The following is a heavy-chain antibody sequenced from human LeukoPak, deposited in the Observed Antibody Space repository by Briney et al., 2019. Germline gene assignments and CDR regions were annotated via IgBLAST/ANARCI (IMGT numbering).Heavy chain of an antibody. Sequence: SETLSLTCTVSGGSISSYYWSWIRQPAGKGLEWIGRIHTSGGTNYNPSLKSRVTISVDTSKNQFSLKLSSVTAADTAVYYCARGGYYYDSSGYYYASYFDYWGQGTLVTVSS. J-gene: IGHJ4*02. V-gene: IGHV4-4*07. CDR3: ARGGYYYDSSGYYYASYFDY. CDR1: GGSISSYY. D-gene: IGHD3-22*01. CDR2: IHTSGGT.